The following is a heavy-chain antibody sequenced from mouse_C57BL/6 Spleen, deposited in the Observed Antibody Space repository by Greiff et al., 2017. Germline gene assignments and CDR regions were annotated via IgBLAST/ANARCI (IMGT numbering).Heavy chain of an antibody. V-gene: IGHV5-17*01. CDR3: ARRQLGSYFDY. CDR2: ISGGSSTI. J-gene: IGHJ2*01. D-gene: IGHD4-1*02. Sequence: VQLVESGGGLVKPGGSLKLSCAASGFTFSDYGMHWVRQAPEKGLEWVAYISGGSSTIYYADTVKGRFTISRDNAKNTLFLQMTSLRSEDTAMYYCARRQLGSYFDYWGQGTTLTVSS. CDR1: GFTFSDYG.